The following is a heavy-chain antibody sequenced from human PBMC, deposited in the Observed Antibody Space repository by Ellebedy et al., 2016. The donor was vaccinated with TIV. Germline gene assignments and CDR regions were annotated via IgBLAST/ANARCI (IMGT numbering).Heavy chain of an antibody. Sequence: MPGGSLRLSCTVSGGSISSYYWSWIRQPPGKGLEWIGYVFYSGSTNYNPSLKSRVTISVDTSKNQFSLKLSSVTAADTAVYYCARGAFDWFDPWGQGTLVTVSS. CDR3: ARGAFDWFDP. CDR1: GGSISSYY. CDR2: VFYSGST. D-gene: IGHD3-10*01. V-gene: IGHV4-59*01. J-gene: IGHJ5*02.